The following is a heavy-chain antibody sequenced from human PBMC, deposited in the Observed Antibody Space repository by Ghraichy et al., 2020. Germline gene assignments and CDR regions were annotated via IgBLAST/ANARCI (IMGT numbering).Heavy chain of an antibody. V-gene: IGHV3-7*03. J-gene: IGHJ3*02. CDR1: GFTFSNYY. D-gene: IGHD3-10*01. CDR3: AREDFLGLGRGGSAFDI. CDR2: IKQDGSDK. Sequence: GGSLRLSCAASGFTFSNYYVTWVRQAPGKGLEWVANIKQDGSDKFYVDSVKGRFTISRDNAKNSLYLQMHSLRADESGVYYCAREDFLGLGRGGSAFDIWGQGTVVTVSS.